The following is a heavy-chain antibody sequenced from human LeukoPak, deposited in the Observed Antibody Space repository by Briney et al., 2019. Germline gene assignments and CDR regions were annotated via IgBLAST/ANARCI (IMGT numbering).Heavy chain of an antibody. D-gene: IGHD5-24*01. V-gene: IGHV3-9*01. CDR1: GFTFDDYA. J-gene: IGHJ4*02. Sequence: PGRSLRLSCAASGFTFDDYAMHWVRQAPGKGLEWVSGISWNSGSIGYADSVKGRFTISRDNAKNSLYLQMNSLRAEDTALYYCAKDTSPRDGYNFDYWGQGTLVTVSS. CDR3: AKDTSPRDGYNFDY. CDR2: ISWNSGSI.